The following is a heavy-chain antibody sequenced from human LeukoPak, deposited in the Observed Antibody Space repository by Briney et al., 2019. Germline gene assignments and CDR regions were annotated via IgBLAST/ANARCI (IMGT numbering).Heavy chain of an antibody. CDR2: IIPIFGIA. V-gene: IGHV1-69*04. D-gene: IGHD3-10*01. J-gene: IGHJ4*02. CDR1: GGTFSSYA. CDR3: ARDLTMVRGVPDGFDY. Sequence: TVKVSCKASGGTFSSYAISWVRQAPGQGLEWMGRIIPIFGIANYAQKFQGRVTITADKSTSTAYMELSSLRSEDTAVYYCARDLTMVRGVPDGFDYWGQGTLVTVSS.